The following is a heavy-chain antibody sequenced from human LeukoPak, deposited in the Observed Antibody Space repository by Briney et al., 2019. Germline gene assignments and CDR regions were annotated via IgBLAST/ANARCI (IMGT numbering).Heavy chain of an antibody. CDR1: GGSISSYY. CDR3: ARGPRSDGAFDI. CDR2: IYYSGST. V-gene: IGHV4-59*01. D-gene: IGHD3-16*01. Sequence: KPSETLSLTCTVSGGSISSYYWSWIRQPPGKGLEWIGYIYYSGSTNYNPSLKSRVTISVDTSKNQFSLELSSVTAADTAVYYCARGPRSDGAFDIWGQGTMVTVSS. J-gene: IGHJ3*02.